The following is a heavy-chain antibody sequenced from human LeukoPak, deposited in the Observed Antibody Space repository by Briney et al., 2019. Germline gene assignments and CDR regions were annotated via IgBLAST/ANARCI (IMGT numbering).Heavy chain of an antibody. Sequence: SETLSLTCTVSGGSITTYYWSWIRQSPGKGLEWIGYIYYSGSTKYNPSLQSRVTISVDTSKNQFSLRLSSVTAADTAVYYCARVTGYMIEDYFWGQGTLVTVSS. D-gene: IGHD3-22*01. CDR1: GGSITTYY. CDR2: IYYSGST. J-gene: IGHJ4*02. CDR3: ARVTGYMIEDYF. V-gene: IGHV4-59*01.